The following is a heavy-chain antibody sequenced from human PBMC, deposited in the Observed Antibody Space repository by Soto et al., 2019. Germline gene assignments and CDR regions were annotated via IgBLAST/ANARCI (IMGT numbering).Heavy chain of an antibody. V-gene: IGHV4-4*07. CDR1: GGSISSYY. CDR3: AREGVYCTNGVCYPALDY. J-gene: IGHJ4*02. CDR2: IYTSGST. Sequence: QVQLQESGPGLVKPSETLSLTCTVSGGSISSYYWSWIRQPAGKGLEWIGRIYTSGSTNYNPSLKSRVTMSVDTSKNQCSQKLSSVTAADTAVYYCAREGVYCTNGVCYPALDYWGQGTLVTVSS. D-gene: IGHD2-8*01.